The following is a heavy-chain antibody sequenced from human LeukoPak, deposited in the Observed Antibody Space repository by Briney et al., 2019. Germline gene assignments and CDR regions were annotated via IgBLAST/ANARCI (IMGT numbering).Heavy chain of an antibody. J-gene: IGHJ6*02. CDR3: ARGLIDGSGSYYPRYYYYYGMDV. V-gene: IGHV1-8*01. CDR1: GYTFTSYD. Sequence: ASVKVSCKASGYTFTSYDINWVRQATGQGLEWMGWMNPNSGNTGYAQKFQGRVTMTRNTSISTAYMELSSLRSEDTAVYYCARGLIDGSGSYYPRYYYYYGMDVWGQGTTVTVSS. CDR2: MNPNSGNT. D-gene: IGHD3-10*01.